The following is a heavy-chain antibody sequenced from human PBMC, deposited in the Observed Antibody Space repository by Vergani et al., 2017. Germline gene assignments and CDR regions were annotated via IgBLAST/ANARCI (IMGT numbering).Heavy chain of an antibody. V-gene: IGHV3-9*03. CDR1: GFTFDDYA. D-gene: IGHD6-13*01. CDR2: ISWNSGSI. Sequence: EVQLVESGGGLVQPGRSLRLSCAASGFTFDDYAMHWVRQAPGKGLEWVSGISWNSGSIGYADSVKGRFTISRDNAKNSLYLQMNSLRAEDMALYYCAKGGREQQLVGNWFDPWGLGTLVTVSS. J-gene: IGHJ5*02. CDR3: AKGGREQQLVGNWFDP.